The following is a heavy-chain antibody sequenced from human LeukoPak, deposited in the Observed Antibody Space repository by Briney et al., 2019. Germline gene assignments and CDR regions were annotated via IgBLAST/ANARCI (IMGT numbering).Heavy chain of an antibody. D-gene: IGHD6-19*01. J-gene: IGHJ5*02. CDR2: IYYSGST. CDR3: ARLTPRYSSAAKGWFDP. Sequence: PSETLSLPCTVSGGSISSYYWSWIRQPPGKGLEWIGYIYYSGSTNYNPSLKSRVTISVGTSKNQFSLKLSSVTAADTAAYYCARLTPRYSSAAKGWFDPWGQGTLVTVSS. V-gene: IGHV4-59*08. CDR1: GGSISSYY.